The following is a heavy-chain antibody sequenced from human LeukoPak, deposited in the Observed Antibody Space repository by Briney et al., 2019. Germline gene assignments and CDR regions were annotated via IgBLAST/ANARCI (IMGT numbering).Heavy chain of an antibody. CDR2: INPNSGVT. CDR1: GYTFTGCF. D-gene: IGHD3-16*01. Sequence: ASVKVSCKATGYTFTGCFIHWVRQAPGQGLEWMGWINPNSGVTNYAQKFQGRVTMTRDTSISAAYMELSSLRSDDTAVYYCARGGGGLAYWGQETLVTVSS. CDR3: ARGGGGLAY. V-gene: IGHV1-2*02. J-gene: IGHJ4*02.